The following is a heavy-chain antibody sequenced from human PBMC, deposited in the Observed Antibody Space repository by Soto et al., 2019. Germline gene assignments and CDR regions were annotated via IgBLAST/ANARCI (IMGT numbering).Heavy chain of an antibody. V-gene: IGHV3-11*06. CDR3: ARFEGRNLDPFDY. Sequence: QVQLVESGGGLVKPGGSLRLSCAASGCTFSDYYMSWIRQAPGKGLEWVSYISSSSSYTNYADSVKGRFTISRDNAKNSLYLQMNSLRAEDTAVYYCARFEGRNLDPFDYWGQGTLVTVSS. CDR2: ISSSSSYT. J-gene: IGHJ4*02. D-gene: IGHD1-7*01. CDR1: GCTFSDYY.